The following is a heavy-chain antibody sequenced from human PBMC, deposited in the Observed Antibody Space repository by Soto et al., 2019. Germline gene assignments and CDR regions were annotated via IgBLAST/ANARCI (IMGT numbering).Heavy chain of an antibody. Sequence: QVQLVQSGAEVKKPGASVKVSCKASGYTFTSYAMHWVRQAPGQRLEWMGWINAGNGNTKYSQKFQGRVTITRDTSASTAYMELSSLRSEDTAVYYCARDLMVRGAYNWFDPWGQGTLVTVSS. CDR2: INAGNGNT. D-gene: IGHD3-10*01. CDR1: GYTFTSYA. CDR3: ARDLMVRGAYNWFDP. J-gene: IGHJ5*02. V-gene: IGHV1-3*01.